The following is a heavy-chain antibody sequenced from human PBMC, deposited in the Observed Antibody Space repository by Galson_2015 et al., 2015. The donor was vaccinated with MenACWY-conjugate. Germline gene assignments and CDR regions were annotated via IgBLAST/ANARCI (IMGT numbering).Heavy chain of an antibody. CDR1: GGAFGSYG. Sequence: SVKVSCKASGGAFGSYGISWVRQAPGQGLEWMGWISPYNGNTKYAQKFQGRVTMTTDTATSTAYMELRSLGSDDTAVYFCARDVSYYYGSGTFDYWGQGTLVTVSS. V-gene: IGHV1-18*01. CDR2: ISPYNGNT. J-gene: IGHJ4*02. CDR3: ARDVSYYYGSGTFDY. D-gene: IGHD3-10*01.